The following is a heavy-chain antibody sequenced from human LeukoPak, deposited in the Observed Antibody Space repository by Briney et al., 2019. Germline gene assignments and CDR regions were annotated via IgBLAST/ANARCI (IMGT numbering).Heavy chain of an antibody. CDR1: GFTFSSFS. Sequence: GESLTLSCAASGFTFSSFSMNWVRQAPGRGLEWVASISIGYNHIYYADSVKGRFTISRDNAKDSLYLQMNSLRGEDTAVYYCARADIVVVPADPFDYWGQGTLVTVSS. V-gene: IGHV3-21*01. J-gene: IGHJ4*02. CDR3: ARADIVVVPADPFDY. D-gene: IGHD2-15*01. CDR2: ISIGYNHI.